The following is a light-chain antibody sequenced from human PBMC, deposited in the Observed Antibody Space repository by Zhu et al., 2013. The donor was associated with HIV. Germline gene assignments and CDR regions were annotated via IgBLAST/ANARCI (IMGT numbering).Light chain of an antibody. CDR2: DAS. V-gene: IGKV1-13*02. CDR1: QGIANA. Sequence: AIQLTQSPSSLSASVGDTIIITCRASQGIANALGWYQQKPGKPPRLLIYDASILHSGVPSRFRGSGTGIDFTLTINNLQPEDFATYYCQQFRSNPPTFGGGTEGGDQT. CDR3: QQFRSNPPT. J-gene: IGKJ4*01.